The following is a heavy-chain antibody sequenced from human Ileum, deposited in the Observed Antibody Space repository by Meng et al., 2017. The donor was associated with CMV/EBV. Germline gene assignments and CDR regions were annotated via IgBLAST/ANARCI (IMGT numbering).Heavy chain of an antibody. V-gene: IGHV4-39*06. CDR1: GGSPTISSYD. CDR2: VYYSGTT. CDR3: ARNVGFYSSQIAY. J-gene: IGHJ4*02. Sequence: RLRPQGSGPWMGEPWETLCIAGTASGGSPTISSYDWGWIRQPPGKGLEWIGSVYYSGTTYYNPSLKSRVNMSIDTSKNRFSLKLSSATAADTAVYYCARNVGFYSSQIAYWGQGALVTVSS. D-gene: IGHD3-3*01.